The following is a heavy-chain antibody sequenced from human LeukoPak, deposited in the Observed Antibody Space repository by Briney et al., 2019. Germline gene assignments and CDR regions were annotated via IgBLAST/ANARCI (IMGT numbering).Heavy chain of an antibody. CDR2: IYTSGSI. V-gene: IGHV4-61*02. D-gene: IGHD3-22*01. J-gene: IGHJ5*02. Sequence: PSETLSLTCTVSGGSISSGSYYWSWIRQPAGKGLEWIGRIYTSGSINYNPSLKSRVTISVDTSKNQFSLKLSSVTAADTAVYYCAREPGDYYYDSSGYEGWFDPWGQGTLVTVSS. CDR1: GGSISSGSYY. CDR3: AREPGDYYYDSSGYEGWFDP.